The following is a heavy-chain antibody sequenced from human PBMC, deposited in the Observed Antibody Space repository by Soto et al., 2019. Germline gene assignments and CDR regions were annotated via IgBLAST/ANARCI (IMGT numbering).Heavy chain of an antibody. V-gene: IGHV3-23*01. Sequence: GELLESGGGEVQPGGSLRLSCAASGFTFSIYGMAWVRQAPGKGLEWVASIIGSATSTYYADFVKGRFTISRDNSKNMLFLATNCLRAEDKSVYHCAILHPDRDYWAQGPMVSVSS. CDR3: AILHPDRDY. CDR2: IIGSATST. CDR1: GFTFSIYG. J-gene: IGHJ4*02.